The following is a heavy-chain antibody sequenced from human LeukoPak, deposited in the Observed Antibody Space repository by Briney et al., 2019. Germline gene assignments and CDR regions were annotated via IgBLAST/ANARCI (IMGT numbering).Heavy chain of an antibody. J-gene: IGHJ4*02. CDR1: GGSVSSDNSY. CDR2: IYADGSS. CDR3: ARGYYYHT. Sequence: SETLSLTRTVSGGSVSSDNSYWNWIRQPAGKGLEWIGRIYADGSSTYNPSLKSRVTISVDSSKNQFSLRLSSLIAADTAVYYCARGYYYHTWGQGTLVTVSS. V-gene: IGHV4-61*02. D-gene: IGHD3-22*01.